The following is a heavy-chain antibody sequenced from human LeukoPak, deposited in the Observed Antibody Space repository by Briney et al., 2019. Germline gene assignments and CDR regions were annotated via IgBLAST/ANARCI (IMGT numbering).Heavy chain of an antibody. V-gene: IGHV3-30*01. CDR3: ARVAHIVVVPAAIPSYSSSWYGNYYFDY. CDR1: GFTFSSYA. D-gene: IGHD2-2*01. CDR2: ISYDGSNK. J-gene: IGHJ4*02. Sequence: GGSLRLSCAASGFTFSSYAMHWVRQAPGKGLEWVAVISYDGSNKYYADSVKGRFTISRDNSKNTLYLQMNSLRAEDTAAYYCARVAHIVVVPAAIPSYSSSWYGNYYFDYWGQGTLVTVSS.